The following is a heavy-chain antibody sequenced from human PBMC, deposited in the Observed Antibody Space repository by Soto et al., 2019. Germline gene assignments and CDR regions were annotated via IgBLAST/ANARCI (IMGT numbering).Heavy chain of an antibody. V-gene: IGHV3-23*01. CDR1: GFTFSSYA. CDR2: ISGSGGST. Sequence: EVQLLESGGGLVQPGGSLRLSCAASGFTFSSYAMSWVRQAPGKGLEWVSAISGSGGSTYYADSVKGRFTISRDNSKNTLSLPMNGLRAEDTAVYFCAYSSAPFDYWGQGTLVTVSS. J-gene: IGHJ4*02. D-gene: IGHD6-25*01. CDR3: AYSSAPFDY.